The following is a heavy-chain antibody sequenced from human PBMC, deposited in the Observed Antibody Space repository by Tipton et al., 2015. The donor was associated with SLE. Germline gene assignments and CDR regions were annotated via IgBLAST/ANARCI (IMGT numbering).Heavy chain of an antibody. D-gene: IGHD1-14*01. V-gene: IGHV4-59*08. Sequence: TLSLTCTVSGGSISSYYWSWIRQPPGKGLEWIGYIYYSGSTNYNPSLKSRVTISVDTSKKQFSLKLSSVTAADTAVYYCARHVGGRDHDWYFDLWGRGTLVTVSS. CDR3: ARHVGGRDHDWYFDL. J-gene: IGHJ2*01. CDR1: GGSISSYY. CDR2: IYYSGST.